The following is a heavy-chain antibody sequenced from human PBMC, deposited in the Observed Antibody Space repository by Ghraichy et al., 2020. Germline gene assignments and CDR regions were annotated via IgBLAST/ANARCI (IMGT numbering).Heavy chain of an antibody. CDR1: GFTFSSYA. CDR2: ISGSGGST. Sequence: GGSLRLSCATSGFTFSSYAMSWVRQAPGEGLEWVSVISGSGGSTYYAGSVKGRFTISRDNSINTLYLQMNSLRAEDTAVYYCAKSSSSGYYTEGDYWGQGTLVTVSS. CDR3: AKSSSSGYYTEGDY. J-gene: IGHJ4*02. V-gene: IGHV3-23*01. D-gene: IGHD6-19*01.